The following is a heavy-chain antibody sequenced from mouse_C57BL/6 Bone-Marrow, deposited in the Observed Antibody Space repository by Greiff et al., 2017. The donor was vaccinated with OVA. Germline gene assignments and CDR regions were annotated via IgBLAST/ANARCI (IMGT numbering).Heavy chain of an antibody. CDR2: IYPGSGST. D-gene: IGHD2-3*01. J-gene: IGHJ4*01. Sequence: VKLQQSGAELVKPGASVKMSCKASGYTFTSYWITWVKQRPGQGLEWIGDIYPGSGSTNYNEKFKSKATLTVDTSSSTAYMQLSSLTSEDSAVYYCARYYDGYPYYAMDYWGQGTSVTVSS. V-gene: IGHV1-55*01. CDR1: GYTFTSYW. CDR3: ARYYDGYPYYAMDY.